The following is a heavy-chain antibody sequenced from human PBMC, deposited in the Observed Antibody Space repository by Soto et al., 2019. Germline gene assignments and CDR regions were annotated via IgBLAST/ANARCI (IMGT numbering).Heavy chain of an antibody. Sequence: SETMCLTCTVSGGSISNSDYFWAWIRQPPGKGLEWVGTISHTGTPRYNPSLKGRVTISLDRSKNQFSLKLSSVTAADTAVYHCARLPPRNLDFTANWFDPWGQGTLVTVSS. CDR3: ARLPPRNLDFTANWFDP. J-gene: IGHJ5*02. CDR2: ISHTGTP. CDR1: GGSISNSDYF. V-gene: IGHV4-39*07. D-gene: IGHD3-3*01.